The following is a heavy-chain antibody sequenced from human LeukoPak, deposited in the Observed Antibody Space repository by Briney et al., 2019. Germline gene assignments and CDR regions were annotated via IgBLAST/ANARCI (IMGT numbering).Heavy chain of an antibody. V-gene: IGHV3-23*01. CDR1: GFTFSSDA. D-gene: IGHD6-19*01. J-gene: IGHJ4*02. CDR2: ISGSDGST. CDR3: ARAPEWLIFDY. Sequence: GGSLRLSCIGTGFTFSSDAMGWVRQAPGKGLEWVSGISGSDGSTYYADSVKSRFTISRDNSKNTLYLQMNSLRAEDTAVYYCARAPEWLIFDYWGQGTLVTVSS.